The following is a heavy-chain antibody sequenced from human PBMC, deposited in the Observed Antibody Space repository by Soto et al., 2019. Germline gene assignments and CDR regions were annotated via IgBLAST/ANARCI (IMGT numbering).Heavy chain of an antibody. CDR3: ARERTFGDNKHNYMDV. CDR1: ECTFSRHG. Sequence: GGSLRLSCAASECTFSRHGMHWVRQAPGKGLQWVGVIWSDGSNEVYADSVKGRFIISRDNSKNILYLQMNSLRAEDTAVYYCARERTFGDNKHNYMDVWGTGITVTVSS. J-gene: IGHJ6*03. V-gene: IGHV3-33*01. CDR2: IWSDGSNE. D-gene: IGHD3-10*01.